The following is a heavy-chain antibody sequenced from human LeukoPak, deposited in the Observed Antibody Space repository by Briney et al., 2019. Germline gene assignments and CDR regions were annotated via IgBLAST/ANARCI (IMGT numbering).Heavy chain of an antibody. V-gene: IGHV1-69*05. CDR1: GGTFSSYA. CDR2: IIPIFGTA. Sequence: SVKVSCKASGGTFSSYAISWVRQAPGQGLEWMGGIIPIFGTANYAQRFQGRVTITTDESTSTAYMELSSLRSEDTAVYYCAVGRTIFGVVICLDYWGQGTLVTVSS. CDR3: AVGRTIFGVVICLDY. D-gene: IGHD3-3*01. J-gene: IGHJ4*02.